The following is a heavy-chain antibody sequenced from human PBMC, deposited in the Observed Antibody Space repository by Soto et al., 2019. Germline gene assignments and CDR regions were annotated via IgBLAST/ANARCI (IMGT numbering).Heavy chain of an antibody. Sequence: ASVKVSCKASGYTFIDYYIHWLRQAPGQGLEWMGWINPNSGGTKYAPKFQGGVTMTRDTSITTAYMELSRLRSGDTAVYYCAREPATAKPEGVDFWGQGTLVTVSS. CDR3: AREPATAKPEGVDF. V-gene: IGHV1-2*02. J-gene: IGHJ4*02. CDR1: GYTFIDYY. CDR2: INPNSGGT. D-gene: IGHD1-1*01.